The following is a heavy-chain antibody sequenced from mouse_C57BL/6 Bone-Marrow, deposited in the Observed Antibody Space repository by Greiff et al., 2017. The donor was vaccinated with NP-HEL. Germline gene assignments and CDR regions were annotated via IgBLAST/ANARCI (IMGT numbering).Heavy chain of an antibody. J-gene: IGHJ1*01. CDR3: ARQYYYGSDWYFDV. V-gene: IGHV5-2*03. D-gene: IGHD1-1*01. Sequence: EVKLVESGGGLVQPGESLKLSCESNEYEFPSHDMSWVRKTPEKRLELVGAINSDGGSTYYPDTMERRFIISRDNTKQTLYLQMSSLRSEDTALYYCARQYYYGSDWYFDVWGPGTTVTVSS. CDR2: INSDGGST. CDR1: EYEFPSHD.